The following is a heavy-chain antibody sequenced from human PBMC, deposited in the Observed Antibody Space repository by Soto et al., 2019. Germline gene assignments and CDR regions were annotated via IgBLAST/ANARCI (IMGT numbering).Heavy chain of an antibody. CDR3: ARVSFRNPHDAFDI. CDR1: GYTFTSYA. J-gene: IGHJ3*02. V-gene: IGHV1-3*01. CDR2: INAGNGNT. Sequence: ASVKVSCKASGYTFTSYAMHWVRQAPGQRLEWMGWINAGNGNTKYSQKFQGRVTITRDTSASTAYMELSSLRSDDTAVYYCARVSFRNPHDAFDIWGQGTMVTVSS. D-gene: IGHD3-10*01.